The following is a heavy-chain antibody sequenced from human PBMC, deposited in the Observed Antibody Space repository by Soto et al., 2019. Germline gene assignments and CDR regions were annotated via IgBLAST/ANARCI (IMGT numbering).Heavy chain of an antibody. Sequence: PGGSLRLSCEASGFPFDNYAMSWVRQAPGKGLEWVSAISGSGGSTYYADSVKGRFTISRDNSKNTLYLQMNSLRAEDTAVYYCAKDLYPEPTYNWFDPWGQGTLVTVSS. CDR2: ISGSGGST. CDR1: GFPFDNYA. CDR3: AKDLYPEPTYNWFDP. D-gene: IGHD1-1*01. J-gene: IGHJ5*02. V-gene: IGHV3-23*01.